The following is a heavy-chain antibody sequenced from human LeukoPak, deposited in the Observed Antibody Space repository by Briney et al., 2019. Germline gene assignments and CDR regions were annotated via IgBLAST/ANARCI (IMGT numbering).Heavy chain of an antibody. CDR2: INHSGST. CDR3: ARDPGYGRPPRPIDY. J-gene: IGHJ4*02. V-gene: IGHV4-34*01. D-gene: IGHD5-18*01. CDR1: GGSFSGYY. Sequence: PSETLSLTCAVYGGSFSGYYWSWIRQPPGKGLEWIGEINHSGSTNYNPSLKSRVTISVDTSKNQFSLRLSSVTAADTAVYYCARDPGYGRPPRPIDYWGQGTLVTVSS.